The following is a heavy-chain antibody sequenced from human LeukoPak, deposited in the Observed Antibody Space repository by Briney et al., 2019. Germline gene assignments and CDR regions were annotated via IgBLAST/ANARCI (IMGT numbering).Heavy chain of an antibody. Sequence: GGSLRLSCAAPGFTVSSNYMSWVRQAPGKGLEWVSVIHNSGNTYYADSVKGRFTISRDNSKNTLYLQMNSLRAEDTAVYYCAGSIAAAGDYWGQGTLVTVSP. J-gene: IGHJ4*02. V-gene: IGHV3-53*01. CDR3: AGSIAAAGDY. D-gene: IGHD6-13*01. CDR1: GFTVSSNY. CDR2: IHNSGNT.